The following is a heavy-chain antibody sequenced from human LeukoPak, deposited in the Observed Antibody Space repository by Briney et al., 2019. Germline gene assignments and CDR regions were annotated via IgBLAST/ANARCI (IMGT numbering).Heavy chain of an antibody. J-gene: IGHJ5*02. CDR1: GGSISSSSYY. V-gene: IGHV4-39*01. CDR3: ARHFSHWGLSQNWFDP. CDR2: IYYSGST. D-gene: IGHD7-27*01. Sequence: PSETLSLTCTVSGGSISSSSYYWGWIRQPPGKGLEWIGSIYYSGSTYYNPSLKSRVTISVDTSKNQFSLKLSSVTAADTAVYYCARHFSHWGLSQNWFDPWGQGTLVTVSS.